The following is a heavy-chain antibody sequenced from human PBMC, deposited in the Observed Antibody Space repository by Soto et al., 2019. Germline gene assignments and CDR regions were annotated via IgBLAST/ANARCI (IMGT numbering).Heavy chain of an antibody. Sequence: ETLSLTCTVSDGSLSPNYWSWIRQPPGKGLEWIGYIYFAGTTTYNPSLQSRVSISLDTSKNEVSLKLTSVTAADTAVYFCARLGAYYQAMDSWGQGTLVTVSS. J-gene: IGHJ1*01. CDR2: IYFAGTT. CDR1: DGSLSPNY. D-gene: IGHD3-22*01. CDR3: ARLGAYYQAMDS. V-gene: IGHV4-59*08.